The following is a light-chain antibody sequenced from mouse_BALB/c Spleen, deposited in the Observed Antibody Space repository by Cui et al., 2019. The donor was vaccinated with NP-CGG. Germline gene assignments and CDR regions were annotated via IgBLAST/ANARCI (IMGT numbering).Light chain of an antibody. J-gene: IGLJ1*01. Sequence: QAVVTQESALTTSPGETVTHTCRSSTGTVTTSNYANWVQEKPDHLFTGIIGGTNNRAPGVPARFSGSLIGDKAALTITGAQTEDEAIYFCALWYSNHWVFGGGTKLTVL. CDR2: GTN. CDR1: TGTVTTSNY. CDR3: ALWYSNHWV. V-gene: IGLV1*01.